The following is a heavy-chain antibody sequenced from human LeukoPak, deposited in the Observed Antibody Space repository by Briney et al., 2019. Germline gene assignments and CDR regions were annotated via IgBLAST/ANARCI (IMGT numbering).Heavy chain of an antibody. D-gene: IGHD2-21*02. Sequence: GASVKVSCKASGYTFTVYYMHWVRQAPGQGLEWMGWINPNSGGTNYAQKFQGRVTMTRDTSISTAYMELSRLRADDTAVYYCAGTALLDAFDIWGQGTMVTVSS. V-gene: IGHV1-2*02. CDR3: AGTALLDAFDI. CDR2: INPNSGGT. CDR1: GYTFTVYY. J-gene: IGHJ3*02.